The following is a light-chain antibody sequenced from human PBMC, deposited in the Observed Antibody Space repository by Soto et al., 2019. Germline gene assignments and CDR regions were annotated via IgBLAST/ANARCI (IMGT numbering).Light chain of an antibody. CDR2: EVT. J-gene: IGLJ1*01. CDR3: SSYASSSSYV. Sequence: QSVLTQPASLSGSPGQSITISCTGTSSDIGAYDYVSWYQIHPGKAPKLIIYEVTSRPSGVSYRFSGSKSGNSASLTISGLQAEDEADYYCSSYASSSSYVFGGGTKVTVL. CDR1: SSDIGAYDY. V-gene: IGLV2-14*01.